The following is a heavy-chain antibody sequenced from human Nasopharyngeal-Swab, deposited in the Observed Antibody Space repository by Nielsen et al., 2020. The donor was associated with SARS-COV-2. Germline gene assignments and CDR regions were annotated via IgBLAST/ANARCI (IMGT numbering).Heavy chain of an antibody. D-gene: IGHD3-10*01. J-gene: IGHJ4*02. Sequence: VRQAPGKGLEWVSVIYSGGGSYYADSVKGRFTISRDNFKNMLYLQMKSLRAEDTAMYYCTREDRYAPGSFDHWGQGTLVTVSS. V-gene: IGHV3-53*01. CDR2: IYSGGGS. CDR3: TREDRYAPGSFDH.